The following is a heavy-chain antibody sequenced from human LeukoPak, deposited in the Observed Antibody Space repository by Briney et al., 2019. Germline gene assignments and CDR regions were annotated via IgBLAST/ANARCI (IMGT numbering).Heavy chain of an antibody. D-gene: IGHD6-13*01. V-gene: IGHV1-46*01. CDR2: INPSGGST. CDR1: GYTFTSYY. J-gene: IGHJ4*02. CDR3: ARVRSSWYPYYFDY. Sequence: ASVKVSCKASGYTFTSYYMHWVRQAPGQGLEWMGIINPSGGSTSYAQKFQGRVTMTRDTSISTAYMELSGLRSDDTAVYYCARVRSSWYPYYFDYWGQGTLVTVSS.